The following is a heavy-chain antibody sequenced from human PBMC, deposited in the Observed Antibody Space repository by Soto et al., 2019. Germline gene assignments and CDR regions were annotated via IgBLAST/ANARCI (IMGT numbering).Heavy chain of an antibody. J-gene: IGHJ5*02. CDR1: GGSISSYY. CDR2: IYYSRST. V-gene: IGHV4-59*01. D-gene: IGHD5-12*01. Sequence: SETLSLTCTASGGSISSYYWSWIRQPPGKGQEWIGYIYYSRSTNYNPSLKSRVTISVDTSKNQFSLKLSSVTAADSAVYYCARAPPYGYVTWFDPWGQGTLVTVSS. CDR3: ARAPPYGYVTWFDP.